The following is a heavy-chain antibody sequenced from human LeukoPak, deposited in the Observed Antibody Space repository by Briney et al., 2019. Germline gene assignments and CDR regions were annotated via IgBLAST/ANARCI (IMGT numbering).Heavy chain of an antibody. CDR2: INQDGSEK. D-gene: IGHD6-13*01. V-gene: IGHV3-7*01. CDR3: AREWQGGIAAAGTRIEGDY. J-gene: IGHJ4*02. Sequence: PGGSLRLSCAVSGVSLSGYWMSWVRQAPGKGLEWVANINQDGSEKNYVDSVKGRFTISRAHSENSFFLQMNSLRVEDTAVYYCAREWQGGIAAAGTRIEGDYWGQGTLVAVSS. CDR1: GVSLSGYW.